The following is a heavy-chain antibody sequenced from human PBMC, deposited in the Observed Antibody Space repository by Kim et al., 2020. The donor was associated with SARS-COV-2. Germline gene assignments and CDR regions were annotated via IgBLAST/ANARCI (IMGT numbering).Heavy chain of an antibody. CDR2: IKSKTDGGTT. CDR3: TTDITPAPDFGVVIRYYYYGMDV. D-gene: IGHD3-3*01. V-gene: IGHV3-15*01. CDR1: GFTFSNAW. J-gene: IGHJ6*02. Sequence: GGSLRLSCAASGFTFSNAWMSWVRQAPGKGLEWVGRIKSKTDGGTTDYAAPVKGRFTISRDDSKNTLYLQMNSLKTEDTAVYYCTTDITPAPDFGVVIRYYYYGMDVWGQGTTVTVSS.